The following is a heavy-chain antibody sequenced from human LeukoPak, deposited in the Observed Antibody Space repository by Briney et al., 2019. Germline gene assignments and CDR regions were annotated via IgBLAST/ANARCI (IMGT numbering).Heavy chain of an antibody. CDR1: GGSISSGGYY. Sequence: SSETLSLTCTVSGGSISSGGYYWSWIRQHPGKGLEWIGYIYYSGSTYYDPSLKRRVTISVDTSKNQFSLKLSSVTAAATAVYYCARSEETFSYDTSAYYTFDPWGQGTLVTVSS. CDR3: ARSEETFSYDTSAYYTFDP. J-gene: IGHJ5*02. V-gene: IGHV4-31*03. CDR2: IYYSGST. D-gene: IGHD3-22*01.